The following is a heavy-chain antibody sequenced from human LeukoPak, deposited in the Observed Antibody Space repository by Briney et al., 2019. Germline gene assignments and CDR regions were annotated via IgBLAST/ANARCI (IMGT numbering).Heavy chain of an antibody. V-gene: IGHV4-61*02. CDR3: ARDEAAAGTRLFDY. J-gene: IGHJ4*02. D-gene: IGHD6-13*01. Sequence: SQTLSLTCTVSNVSISSGSHYWNWIRQPAGKGLEWIGRIYAGGRSNYNPSLRSRVTISVDTSKNQFSLKLSSVTAADTAVYYCARDEAAAGTRLFDYWGQGTLATVSS. CDR1: NVSISSGSHY. CDR2: IYAGGRS.